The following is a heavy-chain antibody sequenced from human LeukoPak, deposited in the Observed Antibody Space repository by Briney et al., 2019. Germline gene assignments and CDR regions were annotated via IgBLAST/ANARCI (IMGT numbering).Heavy chain of an antibody. CDR2: IYYSGST. V-gene: IGHV4-59*11. CDR1: GGSISSHY. Sequence: SETLSLTCTVSGGSISSHYWSWIRQPPGKGLEWIGYIYYSGSTNYNPSLKSRVTISVDTSKNQFSLKLRSVTAADTALYFCARGLVLATDDAFDIWGQGTLVTVSS. D-gene: IGHD5-12*01. J-gene: IGHJ3*02. CDR3: ARGLVLATDDAFDI.